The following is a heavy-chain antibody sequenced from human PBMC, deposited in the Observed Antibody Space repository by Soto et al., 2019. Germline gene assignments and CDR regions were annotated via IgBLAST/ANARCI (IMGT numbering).Heavy chain of an antibody. CDR3: ARGVMSRGYCSSTSCYGRYYYYMDV. D-gene: IGHD2-2*01. CDR1: GYTFTGYY. J-gene: IGHJ6*03. V-gene: IGHV1-2*04. Sequence: GASVKVSCKASGYTFTGYYMHWVRQAPGQGLEWMGWINPNSGGTNYAQKFQGWVTMTRDTSISTAYMELSRLRSDDTAVYYCARGVMSRGYCSSTSCYGRYYYYMDVWGKGTTVTVSS. CDR2: INPNSGGT.